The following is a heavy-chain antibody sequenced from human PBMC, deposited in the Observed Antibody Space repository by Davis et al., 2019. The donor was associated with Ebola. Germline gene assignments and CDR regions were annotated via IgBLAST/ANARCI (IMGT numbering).Heavy chain of an antibody. V-gene: IGHV5-51*01. J-gene: IGHJ4*02. D-gene: IGHD5-12*01. CDR2: IYPGDSDT. Sequence: PGGSLRLSCKGSGYSFTSYWIGWVRQMPGKGLEWMGIIYPGDSDTRYSPSFQGQVTISADRSINTAYLQWTSLKASDTAMYFCGSGIGYSFGTFDYWGQGSRVTVSS. CDR3: GSGIGYSFGTFDY. CDR1: GYSFTSYW.